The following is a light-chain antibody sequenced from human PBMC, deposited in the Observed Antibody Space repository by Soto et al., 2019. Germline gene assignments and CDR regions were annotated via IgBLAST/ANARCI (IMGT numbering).Light chain of an antibody. J-gene: IGKJ5*01. CDR1: QSVSSN. CDR2: GAS. CDR3: QQYNNWPPIT. V-gene: IGKV3-15*01. Sequence: IVMTQSPATLSVSKGRGVTLFCRASQSVSSNLAWYQQRPGQAPKLLIYGASTRATGIPARFSGSGSGTEFTLTISSLQSEDFAVYYCQQYNNWPPITFGQGTRLEIK.